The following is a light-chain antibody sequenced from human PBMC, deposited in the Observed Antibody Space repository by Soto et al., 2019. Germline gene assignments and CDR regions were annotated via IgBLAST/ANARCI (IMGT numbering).Light chain of an antibody. CDR3: SSHTNSDTRV. CDR1: SSDVGAYNL. V-gene: IGLV2-14*01. CDR2: DVT. J-gene: IGLJ1*01. Sequence: QSALTQPASVSGSPGQSITISCTGTSSDVGAYNLVSWYQQHPGKAPKLIIYDVTNRPSGASNRFSGSKSGNTASLTISGLQAEDEADYHCSSHTNSDTRVFGTGTKLTVL.